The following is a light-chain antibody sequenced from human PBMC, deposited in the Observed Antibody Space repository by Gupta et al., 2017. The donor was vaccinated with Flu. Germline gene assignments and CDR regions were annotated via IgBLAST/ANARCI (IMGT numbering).Light chain of an antibody. CDR1: QSVSSY. V-gene: IGKV3-11*01. Sequence: EIVLTQSPASLSLSPGERATLSCRASQSVSSYLAWYQQKPGQAPRLLIYDSSNRATGIPARFSGSGSGTDFTLTISSLEPEDFAVYYWQQRSYFGGGTKVEIK. CDR2: DSS. CDR3: QQRSY. J-gene: IGKJ4*01.